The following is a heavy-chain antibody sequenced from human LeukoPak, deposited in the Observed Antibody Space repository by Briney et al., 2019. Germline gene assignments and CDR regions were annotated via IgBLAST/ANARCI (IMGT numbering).Heavy chain of an antibody. J-gene: IGHJ4*02. D-gene: IGHD4-17*01. CDR3: ARNYGDLDY. CDR1: GYTLTAYY. CDR2: INPSSGGT. Sequence: GASVKVSCKASGYTLTAYYIHWVRQAPGQGLEWMGRINPSSGGTEYAQRFQGRVTVTRDTSISTAYVELSRLTPDDTAVYYCARNYGDLDYWGQGTLVTVSS. V-gene: IGHV1-2*06.